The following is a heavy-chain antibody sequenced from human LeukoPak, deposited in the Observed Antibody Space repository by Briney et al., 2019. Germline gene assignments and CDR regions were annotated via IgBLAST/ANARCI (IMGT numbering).Heavy chain of an antibody. V-gene: IGHV4-38-2*02. CDR1: GYSISTGYY. Sequence: SETLSLTCTVSGYSISTGYYWDWIRQPPGKGLEWIGTFYHGGSTYYNPSLKSRVTISVDTSKNQFSLKLSSVTAADTAVYYCARGRYYYGSGSYLFDYWGQGTLVTVSS. CDR3: ARGRYYYGSGSYLFDY. J-gene: IGHJ4*02. CDR2: FYHGGST. D-gene: IGHD3-10*01.